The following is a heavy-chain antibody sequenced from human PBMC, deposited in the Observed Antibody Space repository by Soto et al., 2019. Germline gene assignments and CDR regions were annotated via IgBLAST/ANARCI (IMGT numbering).Heavy chain of an antibody. CDR2: SSATGAGT. J-gene: IGHJ4*02. D-gene: IGHD1-7*01. V-gene: IGHV3-23*01. CDR3: AKDRRAGGNYGFYSDF. CDR1: GFTFSSYG. Sequence: GGSLRPSCAASGFTFSSYGMTWVRQAPGKGLEWVSFSSATGAGTYYADSVKGRFTISRDNSKNTLYLQMTSPRADDTAVYYCAKDRRAGGNYGFYSDFWGQGAMVTVYS.